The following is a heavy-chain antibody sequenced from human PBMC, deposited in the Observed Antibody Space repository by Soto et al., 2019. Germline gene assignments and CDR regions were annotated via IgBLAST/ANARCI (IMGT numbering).Heavy chain of an antibody. CDR3: ARSPTYCSSTSCYYYYGMDV. CDR2: IIPIFGTA. V-gene: IGHV1-69*01. Sequence: QVQLVQSGAEVKKSGSSVKVSCKASGGTFSSYAISWVRQAPGQGLEWMGGIIPIFGTANYAQKFQGRVTITADESTRTAYMELSSLRSEDTAVYYCARSPTYCSSTSCYYYYGMDVWGQGTTVTVSS. J-gene: IGHJ6*02. D-gene: IGHD2-2*01. CDR1: GGTFSSYA.